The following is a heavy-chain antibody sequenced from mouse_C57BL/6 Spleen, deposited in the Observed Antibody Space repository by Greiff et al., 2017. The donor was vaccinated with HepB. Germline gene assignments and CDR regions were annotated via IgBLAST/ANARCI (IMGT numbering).Heavy chain of an antibody. D-gene: IGHD4-1*01. CDR3: ARLETGPYYFDY. CDR2: IHPNSGST. CDR1: GYTFTSYW. Sequence: VQLQQPGAELVKPGASVKLSCKASGYTFTSYWMHWVKQRPGQGLEWIGMIHPNSGSTNYNEKFKSKATLTVDKSSSTAYMQLSSLTSEDSAVYYCARLETGPYYFDYWGQGTTLTVSS. J-gene: IGHJ2*01. V-gene: IGHV1-64*01.